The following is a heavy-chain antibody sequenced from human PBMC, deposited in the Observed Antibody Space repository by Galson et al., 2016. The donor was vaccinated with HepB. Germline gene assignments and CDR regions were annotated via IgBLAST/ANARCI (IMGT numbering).Heavy chain of an antibody. V-gene: IGHV4-4*02. J-gene: IGHJ5*02. CDR2: IYHSGTT. CDR1: GGSIFSSHW. D-gene: IGHD6-19*01. CDR3: ARETIGVSSGWYWNWIDP. Sequence: ETLSLTCAVSGGSIFSSHWWSWVRQPPGKGLEWIGQIYHSGTTNYNPSLKSRVTISVDTSRNQFSLTLYPVTAADTAFYYCARETIGVSSGWYWNWIDPWGQGTLVTVSS.